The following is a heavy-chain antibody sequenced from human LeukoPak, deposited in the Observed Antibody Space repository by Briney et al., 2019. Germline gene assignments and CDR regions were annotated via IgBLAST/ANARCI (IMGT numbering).Heavy chain of an antibody. CDR1: GGSISSSSYY. CDR3: ARHSSRGIVAYFDY. V-gene: IGHV4-39*01. CDR2: IYHSGST. Sequence: SETLSLTCTASGGSISSSSYYWGWIRQPPGKGLEWIGSIYHSGSTYYNPSLKSRVTISVDTSKNQFSLKLSSVTAADTAVYYCARHSSRGIVAYFDYWGQGTLVTVSS. D-gene: IGHD1-26*01. J-gene: IGHJ4*02.